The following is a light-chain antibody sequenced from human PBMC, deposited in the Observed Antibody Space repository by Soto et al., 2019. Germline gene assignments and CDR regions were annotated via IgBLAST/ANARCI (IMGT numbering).Light chain of an antibody. CDR2: DVS. J-gene: IGLJ1*01. V-gene: IGLV2-14*01. CDR3: SPYTSSSTYV. CDR1: SSDVGGYNY. Sequence: ALTQPASVSGSPGQSITISCTGTSSDVGGYNYVSWYQQHPGKAPQLMIYDVSNRPSGVSNRFSGSKSGNTASLTISGLQAEDEADYYCSPYTSSSTYVFGTGTKVTVL.